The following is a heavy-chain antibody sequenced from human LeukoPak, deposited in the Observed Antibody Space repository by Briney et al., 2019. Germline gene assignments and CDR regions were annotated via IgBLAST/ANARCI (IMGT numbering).Heavy chain of an antibody. CDR1: GGSISSGGYS. CDR3: ARDGPLQHFDY. V-gene: IGHV4-31*03. Sequence: PSQTLSLTCTVSGGSISSGGYSWSWIRQHPGKGLEWIGYIYYSGSTYHNPSLKSRVTISVDTSKNQFSLKLSSVTAADTAVYYCARDGPLQHFDYWGQGPLVTVSS. D-gene: IGHD4-11*01. CDR2: IYYSGST. J-gene: IGHJ4*02.